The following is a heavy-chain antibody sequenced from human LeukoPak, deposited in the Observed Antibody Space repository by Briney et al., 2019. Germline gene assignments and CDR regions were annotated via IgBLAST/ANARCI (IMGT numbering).Heavy chain of an antibody. Sequence: TSETLSLTCTVSGGSISSYYWSWIRQPPGKGLEWIGYIYYSGSTNYSPSLKSRVTISVDTSKNQFSLKLSSVTDADTAVYYCARHGRDYVPDNWFDPWGQGTLVTVSS. CDR1: GGSISSYY. J-gene: IGHJ5*02. D-gene: IGHD3-16*01. V-gene: IGHV4-59*08. CDR2: IYYSGST. CDR3: ARHGRDYVPDNWFDP.